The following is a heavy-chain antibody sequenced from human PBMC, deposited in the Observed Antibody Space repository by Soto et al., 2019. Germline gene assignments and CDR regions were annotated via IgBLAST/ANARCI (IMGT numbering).Heavy chain of an antibody. Sequence: GGSLRLSCVASSFVFSKAWMNWVRQAPGKGVERVGRIKSKDDGGTPDYTTPVKGRFTISRDDSKNTLYLQMNSLRAEDTAVYYCASDSPHRHIAAGGTLDYWGQGTLVTVSS. CDR3: ASDSPHRHIAAGGTLDY. D-gene: IGHD6-13*01. CDR1: SFVFSKAW. J-gene: IGHJ4*02. V-gene: IGHV3-15*07. CDR2: IKSKDDGGTP.